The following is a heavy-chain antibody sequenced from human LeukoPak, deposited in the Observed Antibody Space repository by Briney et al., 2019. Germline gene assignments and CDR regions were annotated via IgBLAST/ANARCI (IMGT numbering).Heavy chain of an antibody. CDR1: GGTFSSYA. Sequence: SVKVSCKASGGTFSSYAISWVRQAPGQGLEWMGGIIPIFGTANYAQKFQGRVTITADESTSTAYMELSSLRSEDTAVYYCARDGPYDSSGYYYSTPFDYWGQGTLVTVSS. J-gene: IGHJ4*02. CDR3: ARDGPYDSSGYYYSTPFDY. D-gene: IGHD3-22*01. CDR2: IIPIFGTA. V-gene: IGHV1-69*13.